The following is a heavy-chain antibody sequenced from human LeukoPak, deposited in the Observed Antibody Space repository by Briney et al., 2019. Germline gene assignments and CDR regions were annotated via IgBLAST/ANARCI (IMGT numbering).Heavy chain of an antibody. CDR2: MNPNSGNT. Sequence: EASVKVSCKASGYTFTSYDINWVRQATGQGLEWMGWMNPNSGNTGYAQKFQGRVTITRNTSISTAYMELSSLRSEDTAVYYCARYYYDSSGYYIFDYWGQGTLVTVSS. J-gene: IGHJ4*02. CDR1: GYTFTSYD. CDR3: ARYYYDSSGYYIFDY. D-gene: IGHD3-22*01. V-gene: IGHV1-8*03.